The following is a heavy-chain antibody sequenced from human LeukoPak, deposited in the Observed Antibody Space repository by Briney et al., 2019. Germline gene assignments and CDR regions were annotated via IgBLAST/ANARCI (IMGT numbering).Heavy chain of an antibody. J-gene: IGHJ4*02. CDR2: IYYSGST. CDR3: ARGLGYSDY. CDR1: GGSISSYY. D-gene: IGHD5-18*01. V-gene: IGHV4-59*12. Sequence: ASETLSLTCTVSGGSISSYYWSWIRQPPGKGLEWIGYIYYSGSTNYNPSLKSRVTISVDTSKNQFSLKLSSVTAADTAVYYCARGLGYSDYWGQGTLVTVS.